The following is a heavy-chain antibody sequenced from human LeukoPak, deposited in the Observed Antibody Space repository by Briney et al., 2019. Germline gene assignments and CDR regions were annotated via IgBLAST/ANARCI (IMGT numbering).Heavy chain of an antibody. V-gene: IGHV3-21*06. D-gene: IGHD5-24*01. Sequence: GGSLRLSCAASGFTFSTFGMNWVRQAPGKGLEWVSSISGSSSSTYYADSVKGRFTISRDNAKNSLYLQMNSLRAEDTAVYYCARETEMANLDYWGQGTLVTVSS. CDR3: ARETEMANLDY. J-gene: IGHJ4*02. CDR1: GFTFSTFG. CDR2: ISGSSSST.